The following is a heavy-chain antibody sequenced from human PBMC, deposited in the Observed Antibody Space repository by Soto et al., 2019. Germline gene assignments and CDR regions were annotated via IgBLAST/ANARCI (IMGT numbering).Heavy chain of an antibody. CDR3: ARDRGYTSTWAHFDY. Sequence: QVQLVESGGGVVQPGRSLRLSCAASGFTFSSYAMHWVRQAPGEGLEWVAVISYDGSNKYYADSVKGRFTISRDNSKNTLYLQMNSLRAEDTAVYYCARDRGYTSTWAHFDYWGQGTLVTVSS. V-gene: IGHV3-30-3*01. D-gene: IGHD6-13*01. CDR1: GFTFSSYA. CDR2: ISYDGSNK. J-gene: IGHJ4*02.